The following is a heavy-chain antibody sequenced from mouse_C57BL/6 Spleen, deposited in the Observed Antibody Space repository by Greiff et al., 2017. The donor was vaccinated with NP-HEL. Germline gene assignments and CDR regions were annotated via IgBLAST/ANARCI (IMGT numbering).Heavy chain of an antibody. CDR3: ARSSGSSLYYAMDY. CDR1: GYTFTSYW. D-gene: IGHD1-1*01. CDR2: IDPSDSET. V-gene: IGHV1-52*01. J-gene: IGHJ4*01. Sequence: VQLQQPGAELVRPGSSVKLSCKASGYTFTSYWMHWVKQRPIQGLEWIGNIDPSDSETHYNQKFKDKATLTVDKSSSTAYMQLSSLTSEDSAVYYCARSSGSSLYYAMDYWGQRTSVTVSS.